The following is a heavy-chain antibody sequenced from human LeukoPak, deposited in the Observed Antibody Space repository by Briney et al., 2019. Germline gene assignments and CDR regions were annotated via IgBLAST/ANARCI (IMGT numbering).Heavy chain of an antibody. CDR3: ARDHYYSGSGSYYN. CDR2: ISDDRINT. Sequence: PGGSLRLSCVASGFSFSSYWMHWVRQAPGKGLVWVSRISDDRINTNYADSVKGRFTISRDNAKNTLYPQMNSLRAEDTAVYYRARDHYYSGSGSYYNWGQGTLVTVSS. CDR1: GFSFSSYW. V-gene: IGHV3-74*01. J-gene: IGHJ4*02. D-gene: IGHD3-10*01.